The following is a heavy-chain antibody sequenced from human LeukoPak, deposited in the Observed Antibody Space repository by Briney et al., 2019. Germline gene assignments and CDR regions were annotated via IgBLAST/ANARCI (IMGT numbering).Heavy chain of an antibody. CDR2: INPNSDGT. J-gene: IGHJ4*02. V-gene: IGHV1-2*02. D-gene: IGHD2-15*01. Sequence: ASVKVSCKASGYTFTGYYMHWVRQAPGQGLEWMGWINPNSDGTNYAQKFQGRVTMTRDTSISTAYMELSRLRSDDTAVYYCARGGEDIVVVVAGDDYFDYWGQGTLVTVSS. CDR1: GYTFTGYY. CDR3: ARGGEDIVVVVAGDDYFDY.